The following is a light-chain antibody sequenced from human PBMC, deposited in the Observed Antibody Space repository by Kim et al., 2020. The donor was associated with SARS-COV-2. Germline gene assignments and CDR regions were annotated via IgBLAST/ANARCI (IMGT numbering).Light chain of an antibody. CDR3: SAWDSSLNVWV. Sequence: QAGLTQPPSVSKGLGHTATLTCTGNNNNVGNQGAAWLQQHQGHPPKLLSYRNNNRPSGISERFSASRSGDTASLTITGLQPEDETDYYCSAWDSSLNVWVFGGGTQLTVL. CDR2: RNN. V-gene: IGLV10-54*04. CDR1: NNNVGNQG. J-gene: IGLJ3*02.